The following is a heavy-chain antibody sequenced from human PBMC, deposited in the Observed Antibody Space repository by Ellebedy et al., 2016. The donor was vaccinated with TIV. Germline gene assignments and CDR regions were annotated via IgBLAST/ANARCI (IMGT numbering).Heavy chain of an antibody. Sequence: GESLKISXAASGFTFSNAWMNWVRQAPGKGLEWVGRIKSKTDGGTTDYAAPVKGRFTISRDNSKNTLYLQMNSLRAEDTAVYYCAKPAGVATIPYYYYGMDVWGQGTTVTVSS. CDR1: GFTFSNAW. D-gene: IGHD5-12*01. CDR3: AKPAGVATIPYYYYGMDV. CDR2: IKSKTDGGTT. J-gene: IGHJ6*02. V-gene: IGHV3-15*01.